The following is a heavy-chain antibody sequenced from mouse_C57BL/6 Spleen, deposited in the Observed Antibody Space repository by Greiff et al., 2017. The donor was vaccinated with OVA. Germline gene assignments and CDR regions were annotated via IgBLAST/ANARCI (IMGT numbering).Heavy chain of an antibody. Sequence: QVQLQQPGAELVRPGSSVKLSCKASGYTFTSYWMHWVKQRPIQGLEWIGNIDPSDSETHYNQKFKDKATLTVDKSSSTAYMQLSSLTSEDSAVYYCARGGVDYGGYYYAMDYWGQGTSVTVSS. CDR2: IDPSDSET. J-gene: IGHJ4*01. CDR3: ARGGVDYGGYYYAMDY. CDR1: GYTFTSYW. V-gene: IGHV1-52*01. D-gene: IGHD2-4*01.